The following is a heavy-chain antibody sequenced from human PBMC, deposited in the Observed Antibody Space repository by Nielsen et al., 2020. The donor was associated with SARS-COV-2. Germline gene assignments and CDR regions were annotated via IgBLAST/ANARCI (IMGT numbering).Heavy chain of an antibody. D-gene: IGHD2-15*01. CDR3: ARADCSGGSCYLRGYYGMDV. J-gene: IGHJ6*02. Sequence: SVKVSCKASGYTFTRYAMHWVRQAPGQRLEWMGRIIPILGIANYAQKFQGRVTITADKSTSTAYMELSSLRSEDTAVYYCARADCSGGSCYLRGYYGMDVWGQGTTVTVSS. CDR1: GYTFTRYA. CDR2: IIPILGIA. V-gene: IGHV1-69*04.